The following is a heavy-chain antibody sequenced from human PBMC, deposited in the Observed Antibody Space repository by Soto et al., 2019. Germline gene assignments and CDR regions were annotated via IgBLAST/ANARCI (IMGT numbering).Heavy chain of an antibody. CDR2: IRSKANSYAT. CDR3: LSGPNAFDI. CDR1: GFTFSGSA. Sequence: GGSLRLSCAASGFTFSGSAMHWVRQASGKGLEWVGRIRSKANSYATAYAASVKGRFTISGDDSKNTAYLQMNSLKTEDTAVYYCLSGPNAFDIWGQGTMVTVSS. J-gene: IGHJ3*02. V-gene: IGHV3-73*01.